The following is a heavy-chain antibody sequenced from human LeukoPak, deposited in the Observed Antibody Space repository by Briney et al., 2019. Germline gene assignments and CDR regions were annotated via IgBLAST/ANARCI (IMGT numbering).Heavy chain of an antibody. D-gene: IGHD2-21*02. CDR1: GFTFSSYG. CDR3: ARERLAYCGGDCKARWFDP. V-gene: IGHV3-30*03. Sequence: PGRSLRLSCAASGFTFSSYGMHWVRQAPGKGLEWVAVISYDGSNKYYADSVKGRFTISRDNSKNTLYLQMNSLRAEDTAVYYCARERLAYCGGDCKARWFDPWGQGTLVTVSS. CDR2: ISYDGSNK. J-gene: IGHJ5*02.